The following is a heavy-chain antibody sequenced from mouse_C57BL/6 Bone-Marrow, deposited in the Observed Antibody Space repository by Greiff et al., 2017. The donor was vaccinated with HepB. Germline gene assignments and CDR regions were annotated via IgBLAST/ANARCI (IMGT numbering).Heavy chain of an antibody. CDR3: ARRLDYYGSSYDYAMDY. D-gene: IGHD1-1*01. CDR1: GFTFSDYG. J-gene: IGHJ4*01. CDR2: ISSGSSTI. V-gene: IGHV5-17*01. Sequence: EVKLMESGGGLVKPGGSLKLSCAASGFTFSDYGMHWVRQAPEKGLEWVAYISSGSSTIYYADTVKGRFTISRDNAKNTLFLQMTSLRSEDTAMYYCARRLDYYGSSYDYAMDYWGQGTSVTVSS.